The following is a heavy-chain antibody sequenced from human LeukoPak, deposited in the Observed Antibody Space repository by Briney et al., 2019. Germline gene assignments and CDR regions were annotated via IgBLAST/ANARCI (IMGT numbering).Heavy chain of an antibody. D-gene: IGHD6-19*01. Sequence: AGRSLRLSCAASGFTFSSYGMHWVRQAPGKGLEWVAVISYDGSNKYYADSVKGRFTISSDNSKNTLYLQMNSLRAEDTAVYYCAKDQSPIAVAGTLNYWGQGTLVTVSS. CDR1: GFTFSSYG. J-gene: IGHJ4*02. V-gene: IGHV3-30*18. CDR2: ISYDGSNK. CDR3: AKDQSPIAVAGTLNY.